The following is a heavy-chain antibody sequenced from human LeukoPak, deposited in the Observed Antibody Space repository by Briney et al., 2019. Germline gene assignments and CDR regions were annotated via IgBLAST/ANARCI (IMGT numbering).Heavy chain of an antibody. Sequence: GGSLRLSCAASGFTFRNYGLHWVRRAPGKGLEWVANIKQDGSEKYYVDPVKGRFTISRDNAKNSLYLQMNSLRAEDTAVYYCARLNCSGGSWAYYYYYYGMDVWGQGTTVTVSS. V-gene: IGHV3-7*01. CDR3: ARLNCSGGSWAYYYYYYGMDV. CDR1: GFTFRNYG. CDR2: IKQDGSEK. J-gene: IGHJ6*02. D-gene: IGHD2-15*01.